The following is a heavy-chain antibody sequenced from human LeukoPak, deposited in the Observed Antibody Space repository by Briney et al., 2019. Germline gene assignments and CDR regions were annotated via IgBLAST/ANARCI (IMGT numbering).Heavy chain of an antibody. CDR3: ATEDSSDYYSFDY. CDR2: ISESGGYT. J-gene: IGHJ4*02. V-gene: IGHV3-23*01. D-gene: IGHD3-22*01. Sequence: PGGSLRLSCAGSGFTFSSYAMSWVRQAPGKGLEWVSAISESGGYTKYADPVKGRLTISRDNSKNTLYLQMNSLKAEDTAAYYCATEDSSDYYSFDYWGQGTLVTVSS. CDR1: GFTFSSYA.